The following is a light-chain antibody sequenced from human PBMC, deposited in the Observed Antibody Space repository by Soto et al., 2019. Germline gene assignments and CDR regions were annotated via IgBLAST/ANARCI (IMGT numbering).Light chain of an antibody. Sequence: EIVLTQSPGTLSLSPGERATLSCRASQSVSSSYLAWYQQKPGQAPRLLIAGASSRATGIPDRFSGSGSGTDFTLTISILEPEDFAVYYCHQYGTLYTFGQGTKLEIK. J-gene: IGKJ2*01. CDR3: HQYGTLYT. CDR2: GAS. V-gene: IGKV3-20*01. CDR1: QSVSSSY.